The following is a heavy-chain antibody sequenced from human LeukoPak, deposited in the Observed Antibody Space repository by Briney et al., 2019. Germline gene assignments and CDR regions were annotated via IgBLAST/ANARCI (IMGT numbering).Heavy chain of an antibody. Sequence: SQTLSLTCVISGDSVSSNSAAWNWIRQSPSRGLEWLGRTYYRSKWYSYSAVSVKSRIIINPDTSKNQFSLQLNSVTPEDTAVYYCAKDRKKWELSYYFDYWGQGTLVTVSS. J-gene: IGHJ4*02. CDR2: TYYRSKWYS. D-gene: IGHD1-26*01. V-gene: IGHV6-1*01. CDR1: GDSVSSNSAA. CDR3: AKDRKKWELSYYFDY.